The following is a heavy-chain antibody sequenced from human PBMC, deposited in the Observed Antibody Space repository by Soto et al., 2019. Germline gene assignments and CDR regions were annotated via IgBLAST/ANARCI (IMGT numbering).Heavy chain of an antibody. CDR1: GFTFSSYA. J-gene: IGHJ4*02. CDR2: ISGSGGST. D-gene: IGHD3-9*01. Sequence: EVQLLESGGGLVQPGGSLRLSCAASGFTFSSYAMSWVRQAPGKGLEWVSAISGSGGSTYYADSVKGRFTISRDNSKNTLYLKMNSLRAEDTAVYYCAKDYDILTGYYPYFDYWGQGTLVTVSS. CDR3: AKDYDILTGYYPYFDY. V-gene: IGHV3-23*01.